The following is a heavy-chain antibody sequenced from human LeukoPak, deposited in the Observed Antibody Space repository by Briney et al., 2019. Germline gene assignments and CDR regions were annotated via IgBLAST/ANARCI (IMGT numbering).Heavy chain of an antibody. J-gene: IGHJ4*02. CDR2: ISSSSSYI. V-gene: IGHV3-11*06. CDR3: ARGSYGWHDRWDY. Sequence: GGSLRLSCAASGFTFSDYYMSWIRQAPGKGLEWVSSISSSSSYIYYADSVKGRFTISRDNAKNSVYLQMNSLRAEDTAVYYCARGSYGWHDRWDYWGQGTLVTVSS. CDR1: GFTFSDYY. D-gene: IGHD1-1*01.